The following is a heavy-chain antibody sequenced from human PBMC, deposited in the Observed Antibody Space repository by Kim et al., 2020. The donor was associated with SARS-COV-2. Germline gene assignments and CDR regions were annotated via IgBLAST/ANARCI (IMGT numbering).Heavy chain of an antibody. V-gene: IGHV1-46*01. D-gene: IGHD3-10*01. Sequence: FQGRVTMTRDTSTSTVYMELSSLRSEDTAVYYCARGSRITMVRGAPGDYWGQGTLVTVSS. J-gene: IGHJ4*02. CDR3: ARGSRITMVRGAPGDY.